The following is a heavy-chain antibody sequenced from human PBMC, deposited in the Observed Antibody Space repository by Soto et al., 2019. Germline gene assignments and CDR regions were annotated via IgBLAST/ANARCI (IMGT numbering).Heavy chain of an antibody. V-gene: IGHV1-69*13. D-gene: IGHD5-12*01. CDR1: GGTFSSYA. CDR3: ARGREMATISPDWDY. J-gene: IGHJ4*02. CDR2: IIPIFGTA. Sequence: SVKVSCKASGGTFSSYAISWVRQAPGQGLEWMGGIIPIFGTANYAQKFQGRVTITADESTSTAYMELSSLRSEDTAVYYCARGREMATISPDWDYWGQGTLVTVSS.